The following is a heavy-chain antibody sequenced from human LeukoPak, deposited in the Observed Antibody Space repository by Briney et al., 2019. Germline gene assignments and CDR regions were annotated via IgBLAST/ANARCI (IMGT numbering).Heavy chain of an antibody. V-gene: IGHV4-30-2*01. CDR3: ARGSMVRGGRNNWFDP. CDR1: GGSISSGGYS. Sequence: SETLSLTWAVSGGSISSGGYSWSWIRQPPGKGLEWIGYIYHSGSTYYNPSLKSRVTISVDRSKNQFSLKLSSVTAADTAVYYCARGSMVRGGRNNWFDPWGQGTLVTVSS. J-gene: IGHJ5*02. D-gene: IGHD3-10*01. CDR2: IYHSGST.